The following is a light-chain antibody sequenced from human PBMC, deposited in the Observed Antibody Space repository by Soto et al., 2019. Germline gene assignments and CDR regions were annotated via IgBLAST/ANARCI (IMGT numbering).Light chain of an antibody. CDR2: DAS. CDR1: QDIRKF. J-gene: IGKJ2*01. CDR3: QQYDNLPYT. V-gene: IGKV1-33*01. Sequence: DIEMTQSPSSLSASVGDRVTITCQASQDIRKFLNWFQQRPGAAPKLLIYDASNLETGVPSRFSAGGSGTHFTFTITSLQPEDTGPYFCQQYDNLPYTFTHGTKVEI.